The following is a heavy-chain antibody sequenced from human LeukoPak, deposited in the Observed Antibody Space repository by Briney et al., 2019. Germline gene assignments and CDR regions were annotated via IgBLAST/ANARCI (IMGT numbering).Heavy chain of an antibody. D-gene: IGHD6-19*01. CDR2: INPNSGAT. V-gene: IGHV1-2*02. J-gene: IGHJ4*02. Sequence: GASVKVSCKASGYTFTGYYMHWVRRAPGQGLEWMGWINPNSGATNYPQKFQGRVTMTGDTSIRTAYMELSSLRSDDTAVYYCARGEVDSSGWDCFHFWGQGTLVTVSS. CDR1: GYTFTGYY. CDR3: ARGEVDSSGWDCFHF.